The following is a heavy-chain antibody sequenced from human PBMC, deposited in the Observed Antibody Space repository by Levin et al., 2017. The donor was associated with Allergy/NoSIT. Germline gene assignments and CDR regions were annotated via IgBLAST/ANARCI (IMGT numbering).Heavy chain of an antibody. D-gene: IGHD1-14*01. J-gene: IGHJ4*02. CDR3: ATGGNQYFDY. CDR2: VNNYGSGT. CDR1: EFIFSNYW. V-gene: IGHV3-74*01. Sequence: GGSLRLSCTASEFIFSNYWISWVRLVPGKGLVWVSLVNNYGSGTIYADSVKGRFTVSRDNAKNTVYLQMNSLRVEDTAVYYCATGGNQYFDYWGQGTLVTVSS.